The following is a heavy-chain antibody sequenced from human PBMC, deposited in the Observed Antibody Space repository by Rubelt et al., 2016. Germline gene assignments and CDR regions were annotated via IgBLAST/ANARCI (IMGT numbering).Heavy chain of an antibody. Sequence: RGLEWVSAISASGGSTHYADSVKGRFTISRDNSRNRLDLQMNSLRAEDTAVYYRAKHGREINTWYSPYFDSWGQGTLVTVSS. V-gene: IGHV3-23*01. CDR2: ISASGGST. J-gene: IGHJ4*02. D-gene: IGHD2-15*01. CDR3: AKHGREINTWYSPYFDS.